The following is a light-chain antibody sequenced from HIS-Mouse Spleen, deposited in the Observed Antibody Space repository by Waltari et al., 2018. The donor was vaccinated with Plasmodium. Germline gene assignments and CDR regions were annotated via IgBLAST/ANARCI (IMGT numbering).Light chain of an antibody. CDR1: QSVSSSY. CDR2: GAS. Sequence: ENGLTPAPGTLSWAPGERATLPCRASQSVSSSYLAWYQQKAAQAPRLLIYGASSGATSIPDRFSGSWSGTDITLTISILEPEDSAVYYCQQYGSSPLTFGGGTKVEIK. J-gene: IGKJ4*01. CDR3: QQYGSSPLT. V-gene: IGKV3-20*01.